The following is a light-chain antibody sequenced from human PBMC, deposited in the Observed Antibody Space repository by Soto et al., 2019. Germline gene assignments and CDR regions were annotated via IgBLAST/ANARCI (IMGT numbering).Light chain of an antibody. CDR3: SSYAGSSTFYV. CDR1: SSDVGSYNL. V-gene: IGLV2-23*02. CDR2: EVS. J-gene: IGLJ1*01. Sequence: QSVLTQPASVSGSPGQSITISCTGTSSDVGSYNLVSRYQQHPGKAPKLMIYEVSKRPSGVSNRFSGSKSGNTASLTISGLQAEDEADYYCSSYAGSSTFYVFGTGTKVTVL.